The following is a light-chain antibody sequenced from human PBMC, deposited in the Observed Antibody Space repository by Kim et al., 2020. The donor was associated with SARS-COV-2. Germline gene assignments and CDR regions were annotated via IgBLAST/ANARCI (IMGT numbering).Light chain of an antibody. CDR2: YDG. J-gene: IGLJ3*02. CDR3: QVWDGGSDHVWV. CDR1: NGGSKS. V-gene: IGLV3-21*01. Sequence: PGKTARITGGGNNGGSKSVHWYRQKPGQAPVLLIYYDGDRPSGIPERFSGSNSGNTATLTISRVAAGDEADYYCQVWDGGSDHVWVFGGGTKLTVL.